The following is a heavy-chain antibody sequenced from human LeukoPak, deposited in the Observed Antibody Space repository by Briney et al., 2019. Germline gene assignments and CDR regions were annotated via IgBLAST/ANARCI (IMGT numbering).Heavy chain of an antibody. Sequence: SETLSLTCAVYVGSFSGYHWNWIRQPPGKGLEWIGEINHSGSTNYNPSLKSRVTISVDTSKNQFSLKLSSVTAADTAVYYCARGYCTNGVCYTVDYWGQGTLVTVSS. V-gene: IGHV4-34*01. CDR3: ARGYCTNGVCYTVDY. J-gene: IGHJ4*02. CDR1: VGSFSGYH. D-gene: IGHD2-8*01. CDR2: INHSGST.